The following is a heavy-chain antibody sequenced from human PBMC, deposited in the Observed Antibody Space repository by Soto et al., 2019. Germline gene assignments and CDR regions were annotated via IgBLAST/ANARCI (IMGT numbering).Heavy chain of an antibody. CDR3: ARDQNPSGWFRVAVGNWFDP. D-gene: IGHD6-19*01. CDR2: IWYDGSNK. J-gene: IGHJ5*02. CDR1: GFTFSSYG. V-gene: IGHV3-33*01. Sequence: GGSLRLSCAASGFTFSSYGMHWVRQAPGKGLEWVAVIWYDGSNKYYADSVKGRFTISRDNSKNTLYLQMNSLRAEDTAVYYCARDQNPSGWFRVAVGNWFDPWGQGTLVTVSS.